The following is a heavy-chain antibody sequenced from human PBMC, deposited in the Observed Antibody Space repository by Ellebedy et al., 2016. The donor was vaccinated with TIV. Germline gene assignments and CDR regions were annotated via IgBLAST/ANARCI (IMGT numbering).Heavy chain of an antibody. J-gene: IGHJ4*02. CDR1: DYSINTGYH. D-gene: IGHD3-10*02. V-gene: IGHV4-38-2*02. CDR2: ISYSGTT. Sequence: SETLSLXCTVSDYSINTGYHWGWIRQLPGKGLEWLGSISYSGTTYHNPSLKSRVTISKDTSKNQFSLKLSSVAAADTAVYYCARSYQVFADGGFDSWGQGTLVTVSS. CDR3: ARSYQVFADGGFDS.